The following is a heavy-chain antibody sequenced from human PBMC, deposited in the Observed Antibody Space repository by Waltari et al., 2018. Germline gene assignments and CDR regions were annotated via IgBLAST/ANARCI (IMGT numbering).Heavy chain of an antibody. J-gene: IGHJ4*02. CDR2: MYGGGST. D-gene: IGHD1-1*01. CDR1: GFIVSSNY. CDR3: AREVGDWSDALGY. Sequence: EVQLVESGGGLIQPGGSLRLSCAASGFIVSSNYMSWVRQAPGKGLDWISVMYGGGSTYYADSGKGRFTISRDNSKNTLFLQMNSLRAEDTAVYYCAREVGDWSDALGYWGQGTLVTVSS. V-gene: IGHV3-53*01.